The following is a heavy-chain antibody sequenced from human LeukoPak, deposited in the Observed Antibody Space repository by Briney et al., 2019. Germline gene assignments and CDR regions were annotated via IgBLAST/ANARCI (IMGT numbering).Heavy chain of an antibody. CDR2: IWYDGSNK. CDR3: AREAYGSGSPYFDY. J-gene: IGHJ4*02. V-gene: IGHV3-33*01. Sequence: GRSLRLSCAASGFTFSSYGMHWVRQAPGKGLEWVAVIWYDGSNKYYADSVKGRFTISRDNSKYTLYLQMNSLRAEDTAVYYCAREAYGSGSPYFDYWGQGTLVTVSS. D-gene: IGHD3-10*01. CDR1: GFTFSSYG.